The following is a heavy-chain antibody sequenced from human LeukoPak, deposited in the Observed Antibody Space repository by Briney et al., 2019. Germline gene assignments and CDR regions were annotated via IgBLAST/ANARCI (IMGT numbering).Heavy chain of an antibody. J-gene: IGHJ4*02. D-gene: IGHD3-9*01. V-gene: IGHV3-23*01. CDR3: ARESYDILSGPLDY. Sequence: GGSLRLSCAASGFTFSSYGMSWVRQAPGKGLEWVSAISGSGGSTYYADSVKGRFTISRDNSKNTLYLQMNSLRAEDTAVYYCARESYDILSGPLDYWGQGTLVTVSS. CDR2: ISGSGGST. CDR1: GFTFSSYG.